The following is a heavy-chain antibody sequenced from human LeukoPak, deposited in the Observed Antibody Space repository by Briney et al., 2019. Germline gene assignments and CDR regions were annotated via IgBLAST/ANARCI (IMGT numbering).Heavy chain of an antibody. J-gene: IGHJ4*02. V-gene: IGHV4-34*01. D-gene: IGHD5-18*01. CDR2: IKHGGST. Sequence: ESLSLTCAAYGGSFSGYCWSWIRQPPGKGLEWVGVIKHGGSTNYNPSLKSRVTISVDSAKTQFSLKLSSVTAADTAVYYCARGGDGFIRYSYGRRGRQRKEFDSWGQGTLVTVSS. CDR3: ARGGDGFIRYSYGRRGRQRKEFDS. CDR1: GGSFSGYC.